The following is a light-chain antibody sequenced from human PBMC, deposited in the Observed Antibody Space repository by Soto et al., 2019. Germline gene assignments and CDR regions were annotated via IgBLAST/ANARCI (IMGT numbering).Light chain of an antibody. V-gene: IGLV2-14*03. CDR3: TSYTTSSTQV. Sequence: ALTQPASVSGSPGQSITISCTGTSSDVGGYNYVSWYQQHPGKAPKLMIYDVSNRPSGVSNRFSGSKSGNTASLTISGLQAEDEADYYCTSYTTSSTQVFGTGTKVTVL. CDR2: DVS. J-gene: IGLJ1*01. CDR1: SSDVGGYNY.